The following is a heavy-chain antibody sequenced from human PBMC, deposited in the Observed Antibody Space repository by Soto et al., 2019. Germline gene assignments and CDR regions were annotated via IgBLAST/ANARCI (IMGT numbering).Heavy chain of an antibody. V-gene: IGHV1-18*04. Sequence: QVQLVQSGAEVKKPGASVKVSCKASGYTFTSYGVSWVRQAPGQGLEWMGWISGYNGNTNYAQKLQGRVTMTTDTSTSTAYMELRSRRSDATAVYYWARAGKYYYGSGSPYYSGMDVWGQGITVTVSS. D-gene: IGHD3-10*01. J-gene: IGHJ6*02. CDR3: ARAGKYYYGSGSPYYSGMDV. CDR2: ISGYNGNT. CDR1: GYTFTSYG.